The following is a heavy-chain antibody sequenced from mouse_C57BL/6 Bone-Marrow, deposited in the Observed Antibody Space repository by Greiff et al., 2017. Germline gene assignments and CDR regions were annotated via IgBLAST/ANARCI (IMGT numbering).Heavy chain of an antibody. D-gene: IGHD2-2*01. V-gene: IGHV1-69*01. J-gene: IGHJ3*01. CDR2: IDPSDSYT. Sequence: QVQLQQPGAELVMPGASVKLSCKASGYTFTSYWMHWVKQRPGQGLEWIGEIDPSDSYTNYNQKFKGKSTLTVDKSSSTAYMQLSSLTSEDSAVYYCARGGYGGAWFAYGGRGTVVTVSA. CDR3: ARGGYGGAWFAY. CDR1: GYTFTSYW.